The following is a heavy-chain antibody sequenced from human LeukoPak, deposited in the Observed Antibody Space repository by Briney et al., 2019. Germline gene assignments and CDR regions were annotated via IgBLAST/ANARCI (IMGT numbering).Heavy chain of an antibody. V-gene: IGHV3-33*01. Sequence: PGGSLRLSCAASGFTFSSYGMHWVRQAPGEGLEWVAVIWYDGSNKYYADSVKGRFTVSRDNSKNTVYLQMNGLRAEDTAVYYCARDPGDYVGNDAFDIWGQGTMVTVSS. CDR2: IWYDGSNK. D-gene: IGHD4-17*01. CDR3: ARDPGDYVGNDAFDI. J-gene: IGHJ3*02. CDR1: GFTFSSYG.